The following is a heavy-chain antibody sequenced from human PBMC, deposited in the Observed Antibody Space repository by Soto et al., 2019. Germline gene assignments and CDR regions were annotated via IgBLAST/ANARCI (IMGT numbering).Heavy chain of an antibody. V-gene: IGHV3-33*01. Sequence: QVQLVESGGGVVQPGRSLRLSCAASGFTFSNYGMQWVRQAPDKGLEWVAVIWHDGTNQYYGDSVKGRFTISRDNSNNTLYLQLNSLRAEDTAVYYCARERGQIDSWGQGTLVTVSS. J-gene: IGHJ4*02. CDR2: IWHDGTNQ. CDR3: ARERGQIDS. CDR1: GFTFSNYG.